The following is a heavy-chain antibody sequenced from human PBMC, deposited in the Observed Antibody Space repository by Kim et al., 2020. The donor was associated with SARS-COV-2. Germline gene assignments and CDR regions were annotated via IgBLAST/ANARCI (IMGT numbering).Heavy chain of an antibody. Sequence: SETLSLTCTVSGGPVSSGRYFWAWIRQPPGKGLEWIAYISDTGTTNSNPSLQSRVTLLIDTSDNQISLKLWSVTAADTAVYYCARVSGHGDFDYWGQGT. V-gene: IGHV4-61*01. J-gene: IGHJ4*02. CDR1: GGPVSSGRYF. CDR2: ISDTGTT. CDR3: ARVSGHGDFDY. D-gene: IGHD5-12*01.